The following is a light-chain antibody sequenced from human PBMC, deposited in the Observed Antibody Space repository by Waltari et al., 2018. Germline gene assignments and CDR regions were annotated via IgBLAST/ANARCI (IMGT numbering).Light chain of an antibody. CDR3: QQYYSTPWT. V-gene: IGKV4-1*01. Sequence: DIGMTESTDSLAVSLGEGATSNCKSSQSVLYSSNNKNYLAWYQQKPGQPPKLLIYWASTRESGVPDRFSGSGSGTDFTLTISSLQAEDVAVYYCQQYYSTPWTFGQGTKVEIK. CDR1: QSVLYSSNNKNY. J-gene: IGKJ1*01. CDR2: WAS.